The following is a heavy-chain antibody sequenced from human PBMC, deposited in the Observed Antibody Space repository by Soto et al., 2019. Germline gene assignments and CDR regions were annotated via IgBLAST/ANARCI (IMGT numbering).Heavy chain of an antibody. CDR1: GFIFSSYG. V-gene: IGHV3-30*03. CDR3: ATIAVPPAFDI. CDR2: MSFDGSIK. D-gene: IGHD6-19*01. J-gene: IGHJ3*02. Sequence: GGSLRLSCAASGFIFSSYGMNWVRQAQGKGLEWVAVMSFDGSIKYYADSVKGRFTISRDNSKNTLYLQMNSLRAEDTAVYYCATIAVPPAFDIWGQGTMVTVSS.